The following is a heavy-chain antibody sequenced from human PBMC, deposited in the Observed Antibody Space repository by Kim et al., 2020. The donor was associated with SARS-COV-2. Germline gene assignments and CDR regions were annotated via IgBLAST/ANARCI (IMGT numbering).Heavy chain of an antibody. Sequence: GGSLRLSCSASRFPFRQYGIHWVRQAPGKGLEWVAVISYDGSQEFYAHSVRGRFTISRENSKKTVYLEMNSLRAEDTAVYFCAKDLGGGHYFDYWGQGTL. D-gene: IGHD3-10*01. J-gene: IGHJ4*02. CDR2: ISYDGSQE. CDR1: RFPFRQYG. CDR3: AKDLGGGHYFDY. V-gene: IGHV3-30*18.